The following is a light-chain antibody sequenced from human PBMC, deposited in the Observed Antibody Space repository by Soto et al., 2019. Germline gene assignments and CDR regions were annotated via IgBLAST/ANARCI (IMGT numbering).Light chain of an antibody. CDR1: QGISNY. CDR3: QKYNSAVT. J-gene: IGKJ4*01. V-gene: IGKV1-27*01. CDR2: AAS. Sequence: DIQMTQSPYSLSASVGDRVTITCRASQGISNYLAWYQQKPGKVPKLLIYAASTLQSGVPSRFSGSGSGTDFTLTISSLQPEDVATYYCQKYNSAVTFGGGTKVEIK.